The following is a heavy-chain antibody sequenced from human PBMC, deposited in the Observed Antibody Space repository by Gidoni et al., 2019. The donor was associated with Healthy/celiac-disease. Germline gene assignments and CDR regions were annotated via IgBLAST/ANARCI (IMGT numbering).Heavy chain of an antibody. V-gene: IGHV3-33*01. Sequence: QVQLVESGGGVVQPGRSLILSCAASGFTFSSYGMHWVRQAPGKGLEWVAVIWYDGSNKYYADSVKGRFTISRDNSKNTLYLQMNSLRAEDTAVYYCARELGYCSGGSCSPALCYWGQGTLVTVSS. CDR2: IWYDGSNK. J-gene: IGHJ4*02. D-gene: IGHD2-15*01. CDR3: ARELGYCSGGSCSPALCY. CDR1: GFTFSSYG.